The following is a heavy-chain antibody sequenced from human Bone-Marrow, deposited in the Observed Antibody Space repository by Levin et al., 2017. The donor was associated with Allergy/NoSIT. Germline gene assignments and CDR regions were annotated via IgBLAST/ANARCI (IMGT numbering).Heavy chain of an antibody. Sequence: GGSLRLSCAASGFTFSNYWMSWVRQAPGKGLEWVANIKKDGSEKYYVDSVKGRFTISRDNAKNSLYLQMNSLRIEDTAVYYCVSQSGPAYWGQGTLVTVSS. D-gene: IGHD3-3*01. CDR1: GFTFSNYW. CDR2: IKKDGSEK. J-gene: IGHJ4*02. CDR3: VSQSGPAY. V-gene: IGHV3-7*01.